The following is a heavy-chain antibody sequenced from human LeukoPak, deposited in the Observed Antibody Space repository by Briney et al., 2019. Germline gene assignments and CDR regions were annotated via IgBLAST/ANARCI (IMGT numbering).Heavy chain of an antibody. J-gene: IGHJ4*02. CDR2: INHSGST. CDR1: GGSFSGYY. D-gene: IGHD6-13*01. V-gene: IGHV4-34*01. Sequence: PSETLSLTCAVYGGSFSGYYWSWIRQPPGKGLEWIGEINHSGSTNYNPSLKSRVTISVDTSENQSSLKLSSVTAADTAVYYCARGPYSSSWYSGRGYFDYWGQGTLVTVSS. CDR3: ARGPYSSSWYSGRGYFDY.